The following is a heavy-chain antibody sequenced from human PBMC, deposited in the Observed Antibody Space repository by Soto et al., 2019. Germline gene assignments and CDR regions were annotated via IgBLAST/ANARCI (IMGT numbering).Heavy chain of an antibody. CDR3: GRDGRGVQWGRSD. D-gene: IGHD6-19*01. Sequence: PSETLSLTCAVSGDSISSSKWWNWVRHSPGKGLEWIGEIYHTEPTNYNPSVKSRSTISMDKSKNHFSLSLTSVTAADTAVYYCGRDGRGVQWGRSDWVPGTLVTVSS. CDR2: IYHTEPT. CDR1: GDSISSSKW. J-gene: IGHJ4*02. V-gene: IGHV4-4*02.